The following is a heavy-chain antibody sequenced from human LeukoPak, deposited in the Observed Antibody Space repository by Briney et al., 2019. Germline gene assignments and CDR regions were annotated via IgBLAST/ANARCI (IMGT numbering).Heavy chain of an antibody. CDR2: IYPGDSDT. CDR3: ARNHDYVNFDY. J-gene: IGHJ4*02. D-gene: IGHD3-16*01. Sequence: GESLKISCKGSGYSFTSYWVGWVRQMPGKGLEWMGIIYPGDSDTRYSPSFQGQVTISADKSISTAYLQRSSLKASDTAMYYCARNHDYVNFDYWGQGTLVTVSS. CDR1: GYSFTSYW. V-gene: IGHV5-51*01.